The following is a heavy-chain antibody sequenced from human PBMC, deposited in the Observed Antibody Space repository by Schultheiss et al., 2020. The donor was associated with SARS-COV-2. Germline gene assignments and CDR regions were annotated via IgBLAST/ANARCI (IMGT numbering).Heavy chain of an antibody. V-gene: IGHV3-21*04. J-gene: IGHJ2*01. CDR3: AKGANIVVVVAATLLDWYFDL. CDR2: ISSSSSYI. CDR1: GFTFSSYS. Sequence: GGSLRLSCAASGFTFSSYSMNWVRQAPGKGLEWVSSISSSSSYIYYADSVKGRFTISRDNSKNTLYLQMNSLRAEDTAVYYCAKGANIVVVVAATLLDWYFDLWGRGTLVTVSS. D-gene: IGHD2-15*01.